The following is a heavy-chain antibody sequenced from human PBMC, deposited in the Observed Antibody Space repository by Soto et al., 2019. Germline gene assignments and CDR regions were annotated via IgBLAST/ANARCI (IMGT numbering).Heavy chain of an antibody. J-gene: IGHJ6*03. V-gene: IGHV3-7*01. D-gene: IGHD2-2*01. Sequence: GGSLRLSCAAAGFSFSDYWMTWVRQPPGKGLEWVANIKQDGSEKYYADSVKGRFTISRDNAKSSLYLQMNSLRAEDTAVYYCARSRAGRTAASYYDYMDVWGKGTSVTVSS. CDR3: ARSRAGRTAASYYDYMDV. CDR1: GFSFSDYW. CDR2: IKQDGSEK.